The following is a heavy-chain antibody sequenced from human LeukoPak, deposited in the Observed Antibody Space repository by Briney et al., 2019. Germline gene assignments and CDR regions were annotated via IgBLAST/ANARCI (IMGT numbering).Heavy chain of an antibody. J-gene: IGHJ6*03. D-gene: IGHD3-10*01. V-gene: IGHV4-59*01. CDR2: IYYSGST. CDR1: GRSISSYY. CDR3: ARLYYYGSFRYYYYMDV. Sequence: LETLSLTCTVSGRSISSYYWSWIRQPPGKGLEWIGYIYYSGSTNYNPSLKSRVTISLDTSKNQFSLKLSSVTAADTAVYYCARLYYYGSFRYYYYMDVWGKGTTVTTSS.